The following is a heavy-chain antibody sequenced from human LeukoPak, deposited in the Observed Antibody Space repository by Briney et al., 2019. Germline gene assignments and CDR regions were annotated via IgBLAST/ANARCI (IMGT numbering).Heavy chain of an antibody. J-gene: IGHJ4*02. CDR2: IYYSGST. V-gene: IGHV4-59*01. D-gene: IGHD3-3*01. CDR1: GGSFSSYY. Sequence: SETLSLTCAVYGGSFSSYYWSWIRQPPGKGLEWIGYIYYSGSTNYNPSLKSRVTISVDTSKNQFSLKLSSVTAADTAVYYCARVRDFWSGYYPIYYFDYWGQGTLVTVSS. CDR3: ARVRDFWSGYYPIYYFDY.